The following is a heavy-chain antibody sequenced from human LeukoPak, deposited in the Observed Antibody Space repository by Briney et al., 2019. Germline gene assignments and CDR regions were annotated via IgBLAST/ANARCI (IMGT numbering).Heavy chain of an antibody. CDR3: ARGHYTNYKLEDV. CDR2: ISSSGSYI. D-gene: IGHD4-11*01. V-gene: IGHV3-21*01. CDR1: RFTFSSYS. J-gene: IGHJ6*04. Sequence: GGSLRLSCAASRFTFSSYSMNWVRQAPGKGLEWVSSISSSGSYIYYADSVKGRFTISRDNAKNSLYLQMNSLRAEDTAVYYCARGHYTNYKLEDVWGKGTTVTVSS.